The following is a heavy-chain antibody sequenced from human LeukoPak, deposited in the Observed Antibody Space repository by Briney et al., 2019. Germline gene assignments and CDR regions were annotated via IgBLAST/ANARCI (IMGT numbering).Heavy chain of an antibody. CDR1: GVSISIFH. CDR3: ARGTFKDGLDV. CDR2: IHSSGSI. J-gene: IGHJ6*02. V-gene: IGHV4-4*07. Sequence: TSETLSLTCTVSGVSISIFHWSWIRQPAGKGLDWIGRIHSSGSINHNPSLKSRVTLSVDTSKNQFSLKLTSVAAADTAVYYCARGTFKDGLDVWGQGTTVTVSS. D-gene: IGHD2/OR15-2a*01.